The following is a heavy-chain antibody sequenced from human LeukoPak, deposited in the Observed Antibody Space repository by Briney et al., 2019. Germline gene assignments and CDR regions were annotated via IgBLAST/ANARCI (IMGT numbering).Heavy chain of an antibody. J-gene: IGHJ4*02. CDR3: AKGDIAVAGYFDY. CDR2: IRYDGTNK. D-gene: IGHD6-19*01. Sequence: GRSLTLSCAASGFTFSDYGIHWVRQAPGKGLEWVTFIRYDGTNKYYADSVKGRFTISRDNSKNTLYLQMNSLRAEDTAVYYCAKGDIAVAGYFDYWGQGTLVTVSS. CDR1: GFTFSDYG. V-gene: IGHV3-30*02.